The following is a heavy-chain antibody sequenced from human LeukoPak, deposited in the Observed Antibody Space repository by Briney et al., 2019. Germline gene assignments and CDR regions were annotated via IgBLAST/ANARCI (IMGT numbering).Heavy chain of an antibody. Sequence: PGGSLRLSCVVSGFDLSDYYMSWIRQAPGKGLEWISYISSSGGNIYFADSVKGRFTMSRDNAEGSLYLQMNSLTADDTAIYYCARRRDYFDYWGQGTLVTVSS. V-gene: IGHV3-11*01. J-gene: IGHJ4*01. CDR2: ISSSGGNI. CDR1: GFDLSDYY. CDR3: ARRRDYFDY.